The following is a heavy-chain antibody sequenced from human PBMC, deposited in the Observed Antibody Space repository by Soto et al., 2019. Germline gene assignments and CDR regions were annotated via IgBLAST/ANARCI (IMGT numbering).Heavy chain of an antibody. CDR2: ITSSGHST. CDR1: GFTLGSYA. CDR3: AREPIGYCDF. Sequence: EAQLLESGGGLIQPGGSLRLSCAASGFTLGSYAMNWVRQAPGKGLEWVAVITSSGHSTNYADSVKGRFTISRDNSKNTLYLQMNSLRDEDTAVYYCAREPIGYCDFWGQGTLVTVSS. V-gene: IGHV3-23*01. J-gene: IGHJ4*02. D-gene: IGHD1-26*01.